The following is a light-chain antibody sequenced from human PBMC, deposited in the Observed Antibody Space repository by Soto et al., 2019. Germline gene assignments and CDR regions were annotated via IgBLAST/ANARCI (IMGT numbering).Light chain of an antibody. J-gene: IGKJ1*01. CDR2: GAS. CDR1: QNINRN. V-gene: IGKV3-15*01. Sequence: DIVMTQSPATLSVSPGERATLSCRASQNINRNLAWYQQKPGQAPPHLISGASARASAIPARFSGSGSGTEFTLTISSLQSEDFAIYYCQQYNNWPLTFGQGTKVEI. CDR3: QQYNNWPLT.